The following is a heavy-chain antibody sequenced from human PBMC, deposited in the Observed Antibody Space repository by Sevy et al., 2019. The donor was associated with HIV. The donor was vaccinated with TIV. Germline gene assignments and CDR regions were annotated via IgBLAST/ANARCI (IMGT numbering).Heavy chain of an antibody. J-gene: IGHJ4*02. CDR1: GFTFSKYS. V-gene: IGHV3-23*01. CDR3: AREGCTKPHDY. D-gene: IGHD2-8*01. CDR2: LSFGCGEI. Sequence: GGSLRLSCAASGFTFSKYSMRWVRQAPGKGLEWVSTLSFGCGEINHADSVKGRFTISRDNSKNSLYLQMNNLRAEDTAVYYCAREGCTKPHDYWGQGTLVTVSS.